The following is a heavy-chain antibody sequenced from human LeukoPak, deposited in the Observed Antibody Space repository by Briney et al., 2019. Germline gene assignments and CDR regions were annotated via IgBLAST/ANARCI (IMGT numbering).Heavy chain of an antibody. D-gene: IGHD6-6*01. CDR1: GGSIRSSSYY. CDR3: ARGRIAARKNWFDP. V-gene: IGHV4-39*07. CDR2: INHSGST. Sequence: SETLSLTCTVSGGSIRSSSYYWGWIRQPPGKGLEWIGEINHSGSTNYNPSLKSRVTISVDTSKNQFSLKLSSVTAADTAVYYCARGRIAARKNWFDPWGQGTLVTVSS. J-gene: IGHJ5*02.